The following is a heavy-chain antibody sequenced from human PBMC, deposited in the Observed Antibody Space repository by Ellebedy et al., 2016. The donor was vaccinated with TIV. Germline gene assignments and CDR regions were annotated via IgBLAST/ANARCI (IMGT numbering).Heavy chain of an antibody. D-gene: IGHD4-11*01. J-gene: IGHJ4*02. V-gene: IGHV3-15*01. CDR2: FKRKTDGGTI. Sequence: PGGSLRLSCAASGFTISDAWMNWVRQAPGKGLEWVGRFKRKTDGGTIDHAAPVKGRFSISRDDSTNTLYLQMNSLKIEDTAVYYCFTDYSNEGYWGQGTLVTVSS. CDR1: GFTISDAW. CDR3: FTDYSNEGY.